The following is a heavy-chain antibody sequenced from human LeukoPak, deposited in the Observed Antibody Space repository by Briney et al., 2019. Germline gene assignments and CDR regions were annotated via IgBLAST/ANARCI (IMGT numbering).Heavy chain of an antibody. J-gene: IGHJ4*02. CDR2: SYYSGST. CDR1: GVSISSGGYY. CDR3: ARLNVVDYYDSSGYPQPFDY. D-gene: IGHD3-22*01. V-gene: IGHV4-31*03. Sequence: SETLSLTCTVSGVSISSGGYYWSWIRQHPEKGLEYIGYSYYSGSTYYNPSLKSRVTISEDASKNQFSLKLNSVTAADTAVYYCARLNVVDYYDSSGYPQPFDYWGQGTLVTVSS.